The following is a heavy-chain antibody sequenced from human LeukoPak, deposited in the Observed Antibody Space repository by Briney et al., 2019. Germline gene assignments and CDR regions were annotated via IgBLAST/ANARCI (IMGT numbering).Heavy chain of an antibody. CDR2: INPSGGDT. CDR1: GYPFTTYY. J-gene: IGHJ5*02. CDR3: ARYLAWFHP. V-gene: IGHV1-46*01. Sequence: ASVKVSCKASGYPFTTYYIQWVRQAPGQGLEWMGFINPSGGDTSYAQKFQGRVTMTRDTSTTTVYMELSSLRSGDTAVYYCARYLAWFHPWGQGTLVTVSS.